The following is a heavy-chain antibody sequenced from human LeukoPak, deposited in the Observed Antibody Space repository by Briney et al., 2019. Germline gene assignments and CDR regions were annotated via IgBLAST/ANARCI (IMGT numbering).Heavy chain of an antibody. D-gene: IGHD3-10*01. V-gene: IGHV4-31*03. Sequence: PSETLSLTCSVSGGAIGNDAYYWNWIRQHPGKGLEWIGYIYYSGSASYNPSLKSRVTISVDTSKNQFSLRLSSVTAADTAVYYCARGRFYGFSGDSWGQGSLVTVSS. J-gene: IGHJ4*02. CDR2: IYYSGSA. CDR1: GGAIGNDAYY. CDR3: ARGRFYGFSGDS.